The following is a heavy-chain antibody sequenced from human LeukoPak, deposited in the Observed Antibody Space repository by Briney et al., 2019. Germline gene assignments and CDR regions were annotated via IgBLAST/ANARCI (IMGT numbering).Heavy chain of an antibody. V-gene: IGHV3-30*03. D-gene: IGHD6-19*01. Sequence: GGSLRLSCAASGFTFSSYGMHWVRQAPGKGLEWVAVISYDGSNKYYADSVKGRFTISRDNSKNTLYLQMNSLRAEDTAVYYCARGGGSGWHHPGAYFDYWGQGTPVTVSS. CDR1: GFTFSSYG. CDR2: ISYDGSNK. J-gene: IGHJ4*02. CDR3: ARGGGSGWHHPGAYFDY.